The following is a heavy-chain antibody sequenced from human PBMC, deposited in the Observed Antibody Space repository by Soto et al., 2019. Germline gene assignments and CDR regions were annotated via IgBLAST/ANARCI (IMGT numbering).Heavy chain of an antibody. CDR2: IYYSGST. J-gene: IGHJ4*02. CDR1: GGSVSSGSYY. CDR3: ARAVAGIPFDY. V-gene: IGHV4-61*01. D-gene: IGHD6-19*01. Sequence: PSETLSLTCTVSGGSVSSGSYYWSWIRQPPGKGLEWIGYIYYSGSTNYNPSLKSRVTISVDTSKNQFSLKLSSATAADTAVYYCARAVAGIPFDYWGQGTLVTVSS.